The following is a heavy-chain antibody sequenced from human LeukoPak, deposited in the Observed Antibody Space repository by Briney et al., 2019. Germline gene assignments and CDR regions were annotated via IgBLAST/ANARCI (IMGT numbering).Heavy chain of an antibody. J-gene: IGHJ6*03. CDR3: ARITIPWRGSCYYYYMDV. CDR2: ISAYNGNT. Sequence: ASVKVSCKASGYTFTSYGISWVRQAPGHGLEWMGWISAYNGNTNNAQKPQGRVTMATDTTTSTAYMELRSLRSDDTAVYYCARITIPWRGSCYYYYMDVWGKGTTVTVSS. CDR1: GYTFTSYG. D-gene: IGHD3-3*01. V-gene: IGHV1-18*01.